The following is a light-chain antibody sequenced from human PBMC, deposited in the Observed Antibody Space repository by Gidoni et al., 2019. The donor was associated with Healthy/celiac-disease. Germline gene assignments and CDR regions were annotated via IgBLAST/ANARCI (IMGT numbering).Light chain of an antibody. CDR3: QAWDSSTAWRV. V-gene: IGLV3-1*01. CDR1: KLGDKY. J-gene: IGLJ3*02. CDR2: QDS. Sequence: SYELTQPPSVSVSPGQTASITCSGDKLGDKYACWYQQKPGQSPLLVIYQDSKRPSGIPERFSGSNSGNTATLTISGTQAMDEADYYCQAWDSSTAWRVFGGGTKLTVL.